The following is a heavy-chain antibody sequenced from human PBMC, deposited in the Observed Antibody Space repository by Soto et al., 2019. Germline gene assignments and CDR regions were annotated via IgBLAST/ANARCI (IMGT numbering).Heavy chain of an antibody. CDR3: ARDYDRLRRSLDYNWFDP. Sequence: ASVKVSSKASGYTFTSYGISWVRQAPGQGLEWMGWISAYNGNTNYAQKLQGRVTMTTDTSTSTAYMELRSLRSDDTAVYYCARDYDRLRRSLDYNWFDPRGQGTLVTVSS. J-gene: IGHJ5*02. D-gene: IGHD4-17*01. CDR1: GYTFTSYG. CDR2: ISAYNGNT. V-gene: IGHV1-18*01.